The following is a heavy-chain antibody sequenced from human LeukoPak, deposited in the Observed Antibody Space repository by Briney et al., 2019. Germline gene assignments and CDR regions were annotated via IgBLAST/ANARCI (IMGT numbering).Heavy chain of an antibody. Sequence: SETLSLTCTVSGGSISSGGYYWSWIRQHPGKGLEWIGYIYYSGSTYYNPSLKSRVTISVDTSKNQFSLKLSSVTAADTAVYYCARGVLDNSAGGNSLQYYYYYGMDVWGQGTTVTVSS. J-gene: IGHJ6*02. D-gene: IGHD4-23*01. CDR2: IYYSGST. V-gene: IGHV4-31*03. CDR3: ARGVLDNSAGGNSLQYYYYYGMDV. CDR1: GGSISSGGYY.